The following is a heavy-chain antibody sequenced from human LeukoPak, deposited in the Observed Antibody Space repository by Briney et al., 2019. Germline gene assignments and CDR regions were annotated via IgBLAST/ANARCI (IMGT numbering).Heavy chain of an antibody. CDR1: GYSFTSYW. J-gene: IGHJ4*02. Sequence: HGETLKTSCKGSGYSFTSYWIGWVRQMPGKGLEWGGIIYPGDSDTRYSPSFQGQVTISADKSISTAYLQWSSLKASDTAMYCCARHYLGMATPFDYWGQGTLVTVSS. CDR2: IYPGDSDT. D-gene: IGHD5-24*01. V-gene: IGHV5-51*01. CDR3: ARHYLGMATPFDY.